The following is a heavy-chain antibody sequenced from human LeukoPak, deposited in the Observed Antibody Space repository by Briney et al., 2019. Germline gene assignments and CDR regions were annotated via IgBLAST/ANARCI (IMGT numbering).Heavy chain of an antibody. Sequence: SETLSLTCTVSGGSISSSSYYWGWIRQPPGKGLEWIGSIYCSGSTYYNPSLKSRVTISVDTSKNQFSLKLSSVTAADTAVYYCARDRPRLRGYSYGYYYYMDVWGKGTTVTVSS. CDR1: GGSISSSSYY. J-gene: IGHJ6*03. V-gene: IGHV4-39*07. CDR2: IYCSGST. D-gene: IGHD5-18*01. CDR3: ARDRPRLRGYSYGYYYYMDV.